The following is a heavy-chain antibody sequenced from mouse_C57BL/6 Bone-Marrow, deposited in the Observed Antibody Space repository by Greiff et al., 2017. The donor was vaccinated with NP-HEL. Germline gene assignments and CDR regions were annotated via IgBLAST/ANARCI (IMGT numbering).Heavy chain of an antibody. CDR3: AGNTGSNYFDY. CDR1: GFTFSDYG. Sequence: EVHLVESGGGLVKPGGSLKLSCAASGFTFSDYGMHWVRQAPEKGLEWVAYISSGSSTIYYADTVKGRFTISRDNAKNTLFLQMTSLRSEDTAMYYCAGNTGSNYFDYWGQGTTLTVSS. CDR2: ISSGSSTI. J-gene: IGHJ2*01. V-gene: IGHV5-17*01. D-gene: IGHD3-1*01.